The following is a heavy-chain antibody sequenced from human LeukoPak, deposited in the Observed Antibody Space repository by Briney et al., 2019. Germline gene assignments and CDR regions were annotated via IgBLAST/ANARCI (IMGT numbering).Heavy chain of an antibody. CDR1: GFTFSTYG. Sequence: GGSLRLSCAASGFTFSTYGMHWVRQAPGKGLEWVAVISYDGSNKYYADSVKGRFTISRDNSKNTLYLQMNSLRAEDTAVYYCAKVALGPYDSSGTGPDYWGQGTLVTVSS. CDR3: AKVALGPYDSSGTGPDY. J-gene: IGHJ4*02. CDR2: ISYDGSNK. D-gene: IGHD3-22*01. V-gene: IGHV3-30*18.